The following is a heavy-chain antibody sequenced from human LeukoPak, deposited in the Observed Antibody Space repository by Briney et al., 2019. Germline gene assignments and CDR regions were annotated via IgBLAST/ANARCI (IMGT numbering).Heavy chain of an antibody. D-gene: IGHD1-26*01. J-gene: IGHJ4*02. CDR2: ISSSGSTI. Sequence: PGGSLRLSCAASGFTFSSYEMDWVRQAPGKGLEWVSYISSSGSTIYYADSVKGRFTISRDNAKNSLYLQMNSLRAEDTALYYCAREELSNVYYFDYWGQGTLVTVSS. V-gene: IGHV3-48*03. CDR1: GFTFSSYE. CDR3: AREELSNVYYFDY.